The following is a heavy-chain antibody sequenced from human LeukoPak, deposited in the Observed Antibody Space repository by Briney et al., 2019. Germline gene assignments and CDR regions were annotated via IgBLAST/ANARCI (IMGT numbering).Heavy chain of an antibody. D-gene: IGHD3-10*01. CDR3: ATDVIMVRGQLGVFDI. CDR2: FDPEDGET. J-gene: IGHJ3*02. CDR1: GYTLTELS. V-gene: IGHV1-24*01. Sequence: ASVKVSCKVSGYTLTELSMHWLRQAPGKGLEWMGGFDPEDGETIYAQKFQGRVTMTEDTSTDTAYMELSSLRSEDTAVYYCATDVIMVRGQLGVFDIWGQGTMVTVSS.